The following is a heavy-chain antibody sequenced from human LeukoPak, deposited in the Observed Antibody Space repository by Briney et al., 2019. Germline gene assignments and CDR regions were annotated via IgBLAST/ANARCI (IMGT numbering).Heavy chain of an antibody. D-gene: IGHD1-26*01. CDR3: AREGSGSYDFDY. CDR2: IWYDGSKT. V-gene: IGHV3-33*01. CDR1: GFTFSSYG. J-gene: IGHJ4*02. Sequence: GRSLRLSCAASGFTFSSYGMHWVRQAPGKGLEWVAVIWYDGSKTYYADSVKGRFTISRDNSKLYLQMNRLRAEDTAVYYCAREGSGSYDFDYWGQGTLVTVSS.